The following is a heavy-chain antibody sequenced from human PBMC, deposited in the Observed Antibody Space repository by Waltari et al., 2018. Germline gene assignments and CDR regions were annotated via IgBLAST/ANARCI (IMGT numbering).Heavy chain of an antibody. CDR1: GFTFSAYA. Sequence: EVQLLESGGGLVQPGGSLRLSCAASGFTFSAYAMRWVRQAPGKGLEWVSAIHNGFNTYYADPVRGRFTISRDNSKNTQYLQMNGLRVEDTALYYCATARGYGTGWYGKNDYWGQGTLVTVSS. J-gene: IGHJ4*02. V-gene: IGHV3-23*05. D-gene: IGHD6-19*01. CDR3: ATARGYGTGWYGKNDY. CDR2: IHNGFNT.